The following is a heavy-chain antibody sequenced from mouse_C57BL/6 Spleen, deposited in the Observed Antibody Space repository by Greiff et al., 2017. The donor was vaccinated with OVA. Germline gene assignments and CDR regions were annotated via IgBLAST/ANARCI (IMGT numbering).Heavy chain of an antibody. V-gene: IGHV5-15*01. CDR1: GFTFSDYG. CDR2: ISNLAYSI. CDR3: ARQSSSWGYFDV. J-gene: IGHJ1*03. D-gene: IGHD1-1*01. Sequence: VQLKESGGGLVQPGGSLKLSCAASGFTFSDYGMAWVRQAPRKGPEWVAFISNLAYSIYYADTVTGRFTISRENAKNTLYLEMSSLRSEDTAMYYCARQSSSWGYFDVWGTGTTVTVSS.